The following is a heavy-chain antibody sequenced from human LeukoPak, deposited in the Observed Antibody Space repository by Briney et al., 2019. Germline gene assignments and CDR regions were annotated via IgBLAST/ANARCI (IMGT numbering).Heavy chain of an antibody. D-gene: IGHD6-13*01. CDR3: ARDGVADGSWSQFDY. V-gene: IGHV1-18*01. J-gene: IGHJ4*02. CDR1: GYSFTTYA. Sequence: ASGTVSCKASGYSFTTYAISWPRQAPGQGLEWMGWINAYNGVTNYPQKFQGRVTMSTDTSTTTAYMELRSLISDDTAVYYCARDGVADGSWSQFDYWGQGALVTVSS. CDR2: INAYNGVT.